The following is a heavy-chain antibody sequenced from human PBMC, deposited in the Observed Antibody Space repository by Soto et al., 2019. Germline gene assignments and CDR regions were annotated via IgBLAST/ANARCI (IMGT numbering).Heavy chain of an antibody. CDR1: GGSISSGDYY. CDR3: ARDHHYYDSSGYYLGTWFDP. Sequence: PSETLSLTCTVSGGSISSGDYYWSWIRQPPGKGLEWIGYIYYSGSTYYNPSLKSRVTISVDTSKNQFSLKLSSVTAADTAVYYCARDHHYYDSSGYYLGTWFDPWGQGTLVTVSS. V-gene: IGHV4-30-4*01. D-gene: IGHD3-22*01. J-gene: IGHJ5*02. CDR2: IYYSGST.